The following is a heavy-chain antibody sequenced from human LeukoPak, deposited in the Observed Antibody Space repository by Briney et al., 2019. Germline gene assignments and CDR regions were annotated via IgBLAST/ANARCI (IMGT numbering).Heavy chain of an antibody. CDR3: ARDGGSGGSCYLFY. J-gene: IGHJ4*02. D-gene: IGHD2-15*01. V-gene: IGHV1-2*06. Sequence: ASVKVSCKASGYTFTGYYMHWVRQAPGQGLEWMGRINPNSGGTNYGQKFQGRVTMTRDTSISTAYMELSRLRSDDTAVYYCARDGGSGGSCYLFYWGQGTLVTVSS. CDR2: INPNSGGT. CDR1: GYTFTGYY.